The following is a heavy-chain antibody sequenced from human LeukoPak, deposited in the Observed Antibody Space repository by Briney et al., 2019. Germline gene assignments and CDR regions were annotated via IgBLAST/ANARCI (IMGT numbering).Heavy chain of an antibody. Sequence: GASVKVSCKASAYTFISYGISWVRQAPRQGLEWLGWISVYNGNTNYAQKLQGRVTMTTDTSTSTAYMELRSLRSGDTAVYYCARDKGWLQADYAFDIWGQGTMVTVSS. CDR2: ISVYNGNT. D-gene: IGHD5-24*01. CDR1: AYTFISYG. V-gene: IGHV1-18*01. J-gene: IGHJ3*02. CDR3: ARDKGWLQADYAFDI.